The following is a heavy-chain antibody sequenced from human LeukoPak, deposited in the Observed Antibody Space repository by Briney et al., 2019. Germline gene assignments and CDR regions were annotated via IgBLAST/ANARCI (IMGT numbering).Heavy chain of an antibody. CDR1: GGSISTSAYY. CDR3: ARTLRDGYNYIDN. CDR2: IYYSGST. V-gene: IGHV4-39*01. Sequence: SETLSLTCIVSGGSISTSAYYWGWIRQPPGKGLEWIGSIYYSGSTYYNPSLKSRVTISADTPKNQFSLKLSSVTAAETAVYYCARTLRDGYNYIDNWGQGTLVTVSS. D-gene: IGHD5-24*01. J-gene: IGHJ4*02.